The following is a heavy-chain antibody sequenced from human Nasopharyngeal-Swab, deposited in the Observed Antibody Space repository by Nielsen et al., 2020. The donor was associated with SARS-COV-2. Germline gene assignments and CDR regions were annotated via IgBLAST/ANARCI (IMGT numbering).Heavy chain of an antibody. CDR3: SRWEGGAYFDY. Sequence: WIRQPPGKGLEWVGRTRKRGNTYATEYAASVKGGFTISRDDSRNSLYLHMSGLTTEDTAVYYCSRWEGGAYFDYWGQGTLVTVSS. V-gene: IGHV3-72*01. J-gene: IGHJ4*02. CDR2: TRKRGNTYAT. D-gene: IGHD1-26*01.